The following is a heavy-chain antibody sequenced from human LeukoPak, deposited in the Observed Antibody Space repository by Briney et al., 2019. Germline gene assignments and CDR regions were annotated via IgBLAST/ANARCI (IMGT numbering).Heavy chain of an antibody. Sequence: SETLSLTCSVSGGSISSGSYYWSWMRQPAGKGLGWIGRIYTSGSTNYKPSLKSRVTISVDTSKNQFSLKLSSVTAADTAVYYCAGLSVTTYYFDYWGQGTLVTVSS. V-gene: IGHV4-61*02. CDR3: AGLSVTTYYFDY. D-gene: IGHD4-17*01. CDR1: GGSISSGSYY. CDR2: IYTSGST. J-gene: IGHJ4*02.